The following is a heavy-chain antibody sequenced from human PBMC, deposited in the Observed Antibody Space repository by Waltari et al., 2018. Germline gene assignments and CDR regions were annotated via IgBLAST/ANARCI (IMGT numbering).Heavy chain of an antibody. CDR2: ISRNSDYI. CDR1: GFTFSYFS. J-gene: IGHJ4*02. D-gene: IGHD2-8*02. V-gene: IGHV3-21*01. CDR3: ARDWSLSFDY. Sequence: EVLLVESGEGLVKSGGSVGLPCVASGFTFSYFSMNWVRQAPGKGLEWVASISRNSDYIYYADSLKGRFTISRDNAKNSLYLQMNSLRAEDTALYYCARDWSLSFDYWGQGSLITVSS.